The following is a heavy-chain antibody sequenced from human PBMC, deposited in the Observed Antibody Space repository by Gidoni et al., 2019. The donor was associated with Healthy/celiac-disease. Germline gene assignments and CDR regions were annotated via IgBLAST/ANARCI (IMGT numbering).Heavy chain of an antibody. CDR3: AKKSEALPPSYYYYYGMDV. CDR1: GFTFSSYA. V-gene: IGHV3-23*01. Sequence: EVQLLESGGGLVQPGGSLRLSCAASGFTFSSYAMSWVRQAPGKGLEWVSAISGSGGSTYYADAVKGRFTISRDNSKNTLYLQMNSLRAEDTAVYYCAKKSEALPPSYYYYYGMDVWGQGTTVTVSS. D-gene: IGHD2-2*01. CDR2: ISGSGGST. J-gene: IGHJ6*02.